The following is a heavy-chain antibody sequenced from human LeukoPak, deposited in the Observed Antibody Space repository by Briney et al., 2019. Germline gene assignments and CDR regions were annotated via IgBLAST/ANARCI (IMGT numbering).Heavy chain of an antibody. CDR1: GFTFSSYS. CDR2: ISSSSSYI. V-gene: IGHV3-21*01. J-gene: IGHJ6*02. Sequence: PGGSLRLSCAASGFTFSSYSMSWVRQAPGKGLEWVSSISSSSSYIYYADSVKGRFTISRDNAKNSLYLQMNSLRAEDTAVYYCARDDVLRYFDWLRGGYYYGMDVWGQGTTVTVSS. CDR3: ARDDVLRYFDWLRGGYYYGMDV. D-gene: IGHD3-9*01.